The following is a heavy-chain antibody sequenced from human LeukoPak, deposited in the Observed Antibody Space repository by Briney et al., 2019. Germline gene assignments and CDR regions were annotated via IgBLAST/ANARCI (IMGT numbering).Heavy chain of an antibody. CDR3: ARVGGDQVGY. J-gene: IGHJ4*02. Sequence: GGSLRLSCAASGFTFSSFPMSWARQAPGKGLEWVSGISVSGVRTYYADSVKGRFTISRDNSKNTLYLQMNSLIVEGTAVYYCARVGGDQVGYWGQGTLVTVSS. V-gene: IGHV3-23*01. CDR2: ISVSGVRT. CDR1: GFTFSSFP. D-gene: IGHD4-17*01.